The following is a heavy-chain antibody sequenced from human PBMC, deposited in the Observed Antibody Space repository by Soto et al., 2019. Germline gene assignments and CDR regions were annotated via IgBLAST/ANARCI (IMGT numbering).Heavy chain of an antibody. V-gene: IGHV2-5*02. CDR1: GFSLSADGVG. Sequence: QITLKESGPTLVKPTQTLTLTCTFSGFSLSADGVGVGWIRQPPGKALEWLALIYWDDDKRYRPSLKSRLTITKDTSKNQVVLTMTNMDPVVTATYYCAHAYGGTSWPNDAVDVWGQGTVVTVSS. CDR3: AHAYGGTSWPNDAVDV. D-gene: IGHD2-2*01. J-gene: IGHJ3*01. CDR2: IYWDDDK.